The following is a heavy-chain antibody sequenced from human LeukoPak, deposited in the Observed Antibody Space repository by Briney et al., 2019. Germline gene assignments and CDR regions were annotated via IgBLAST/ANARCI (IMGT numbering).Heavy chain of an antibody. CDR3: ARLCCGRAGPTGLPLDY. Sequence: SETLSLTCAVYGGSFSGYYWSWIRQPPGKGLEWIGEINHSGSTNYNPSLKSQVTISVDTSKNQFSLKLSSVTAADTAVYYCARLCCGRAGPTGLPLDYWGQGTLVTVSS. J-gene: IGHJ4*02. D-gene: IGHD1-1*01. V-gene: IGHV4-34*01. CDR1: GGSFSGYY. CDR2: INHSGST.